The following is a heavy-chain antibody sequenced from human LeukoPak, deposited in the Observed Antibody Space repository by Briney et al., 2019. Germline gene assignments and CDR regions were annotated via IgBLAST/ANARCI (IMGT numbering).Heavy chain of an antibody. Sequence: QSGGSLRLSCAASGFTFSSYAMSWVRQAPGEGLEWVSAISGSGGSTYYADSVKGRFTISRDNSKNTLYLQMNSLRAEDTAVYYCAKTPLSIAAAGSPFDYWGQGTLVTVSS. CDR3: AKTPLSIAAAGSPFDY. CDR2: ISGSGGST. D-gene: IGHD6-13*01. J-gene: IGHJ4*02. CDR1: GFTFSSYA. V-gene: IGHV3-23*01.